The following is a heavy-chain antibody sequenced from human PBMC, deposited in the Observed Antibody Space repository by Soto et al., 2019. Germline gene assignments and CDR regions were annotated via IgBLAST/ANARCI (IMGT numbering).Heavy chain of an antibody. D-gene: IGHD3-22*01. J-gene: IGHJ4*02. CDR3: AREGSYHDFDY. Sequence: QVQLVQSGAEVKKPGASVKVSCKASGYTFTSYGIIWVRQAPGQGLEWMGWISGYNGNTNYAQKFQGRVTMTTDTSTRTAYLELMTLRSDDTAVYYCAREGSYHDFDYWGQGTLVTVSS. CDR1: GYTFTSYG. CDR2: ISGYNGNT. V-gene: IGHV1-18*01.